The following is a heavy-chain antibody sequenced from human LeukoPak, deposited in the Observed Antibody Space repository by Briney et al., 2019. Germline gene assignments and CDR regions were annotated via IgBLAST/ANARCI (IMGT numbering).Heavy chain of an antibody. J-gene: IGHJ5*02. CDR1: GYTFTGYY. CDR3: ARDTPRYCSGGSCYALGP. V-gene: IGHV1-2*02. D-gene: IGHD2-15*01. Sequence: GASVKVSCKASGYTFTGYYMHWVRQAPGQGLEWMGWINPNSGGTNYAQKFQGRVTMTRDTSISTAYMELSRLRSDDTAVYYCARDTPRYCSGGSCYALGPWGQGTLVTVSS. CDR2: INPNSGGT.